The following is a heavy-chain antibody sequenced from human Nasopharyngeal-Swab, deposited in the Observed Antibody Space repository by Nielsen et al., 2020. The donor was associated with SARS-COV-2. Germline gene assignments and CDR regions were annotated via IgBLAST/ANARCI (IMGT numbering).Heavy chain of an antibody. D-gene: IGHD6-6*01. V-gene: IGHV1-69*13. CDR1: GGTFSSYA. CDR3: ARGLSEYSSSSDVSGYYYGMDV. CDR2: IIPIFGTA. J-gene: IGHJ6*02. Sequence: SVKVSCKASGGTFSSYAINWVRQAPGQGLEWMGGIIPIFGTANYAQKFQGRVTTTADESTSTAYMELSSLRSEDTAVYYCARGLSEYSSSSDVSGYYYGMDVWGQGTTVTVSS.